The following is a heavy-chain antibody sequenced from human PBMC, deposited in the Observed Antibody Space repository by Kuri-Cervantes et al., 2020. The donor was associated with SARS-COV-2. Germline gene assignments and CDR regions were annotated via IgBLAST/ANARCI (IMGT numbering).Heavy chain of an antibody. D-gene: IGHD3-10*01. J-gene: IGHJ3*01. CDR1: GFTFSSYA. CDR3: ARLRSVFWFAEGKNAFDV. CDR2: ISGSGGST. Sequence: GESLKISCAASGFTFSSYAMSWVRQAPGKGLEWVSAISGSGGSTYYADSVKGRFTVSRDSSKDTLFLQMNSLTTEDTAIYYCARLRSVFWFAEGKNAFDVWGQGTRVTVSS. V-gene: IGHV3-23*01.